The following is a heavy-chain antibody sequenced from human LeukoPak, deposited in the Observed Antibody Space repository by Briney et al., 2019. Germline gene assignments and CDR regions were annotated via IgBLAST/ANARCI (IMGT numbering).Heavy chain of an antibody. J-gene: IGHJ5*02. CDR2: IYYTGST. D-gene: IGHD3-22*01. CDR3: ARALPRLYYDSSGYWFDP. V-gene: IGHV4-59*13. Sequence: PSETLSLTCTVSGGSISSYYWSWIRQPPGKGLEFIGHIYYTGSTKYNPSLRSRVTISLDTSENQFSLKLRSVTTADTAVYYCARALPRLYYDSSGYWFDPWGQGTLVTVSS. CDR1: GGSISSYY.